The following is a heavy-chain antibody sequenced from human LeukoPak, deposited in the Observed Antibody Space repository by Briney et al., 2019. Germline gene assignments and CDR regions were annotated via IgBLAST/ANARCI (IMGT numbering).Heavy chain of an antibody. V-gene: IGHV3-30*18. CDR1: GFTFSSYG. Sequence: RGSLRLSCAASGFTFSSYGMHWVRQAPGKGLEWVAVISYDGSNKYYADSVKGRFTISRDNSKNTLYLQMNSLRAEDTAVYYCAKDAVDTAMPTDHWGQGTLVTVSS. CDR3: AKDAVDTAMPTDH. D-gene: IGHD5-18*01. CDR2: ISYDGSNK. J-gene: IGHJ4*02.